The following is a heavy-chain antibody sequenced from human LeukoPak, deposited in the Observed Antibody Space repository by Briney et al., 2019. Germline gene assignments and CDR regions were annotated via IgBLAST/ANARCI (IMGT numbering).Heavy chain of an antibody. CDR3: ARSRSGYSYDHAAFEI. J-gene: IGHJ3*02. CDR1: GGSISTYY. Sequence: SETLSPTCTVSGGSISTYYWSWIRQPPGKGLEWIAYIDYRGSTTYNPSLKSRVTISVDTSRNQFSLKLSSVTAADTAVYYCARSRSGYSYDHAAFEIWGQGTMVTVSS. D-gene: IGHD5-18*01. CDR2: IDYRGST. V-gene: IGHV4-59*01.